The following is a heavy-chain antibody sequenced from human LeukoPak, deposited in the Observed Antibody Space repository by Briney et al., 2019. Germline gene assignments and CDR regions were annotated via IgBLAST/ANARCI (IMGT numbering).Heavy chain of an antibody. J-gene: IGHJ6*04. Sequence: GGSLRLSCAASGFTFSSYEMNLVRQAPGKGLEWVSYISSSGSTIYYADSVKGRFTISRDNAKNSLYLQMNSLRAEDTAVYYCAELGITMIGGVWGKGTTVTVSS. CDR3: AELGITMIGGV. CDR1: GFTFSSYE. CDR2: ISSSGSTI. D-gene: IGHD3-10*02. V-gene: IGHV3-48*03.